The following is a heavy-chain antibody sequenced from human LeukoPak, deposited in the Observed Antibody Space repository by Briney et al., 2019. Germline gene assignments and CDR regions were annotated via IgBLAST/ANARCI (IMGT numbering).Heavy chain of an antibody. CDR2: IYYSGST. CDR1: GGSISSYY. CDR3: ARERSTYAGAPENWFDP. J-gene: IGHJ5*02. Sequence: SETLSLTCTVSGGSISSYYWSWIRQPPGKGLEWIGYIYYSGSTYYNPSFKSRVTISVDRSKTQFSLKLSSVTAADTAVYYCARERSTYAGAPENWFDPWGQGILVTVSS. V-gene: IGHV4-59*12. D-gene: IGHD2-2*01.